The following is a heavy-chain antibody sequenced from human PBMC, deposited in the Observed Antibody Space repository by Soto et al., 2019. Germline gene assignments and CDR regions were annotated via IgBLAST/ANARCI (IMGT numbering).Heavy chain of an antibody. Sequence: GASVKVSCKASGYTFTSYGISWVRQAPGQGLEWMGWISAYNGNTNYAQKLQGRVTMTTDTSTSTAYMELRSLRSDDTAVYYCARDRRWYYYDSSGYYPLGYWGQGTLVTVSS. CDR1: GYTFTSYG. D-gene: IGHD3-22*01. CDR2: ISAYNGNT. V-gene: IGHV1-18*01. J-gene: IGHJ4*02. CDR3: ARDRRWYYYDSSGYYPLGY.